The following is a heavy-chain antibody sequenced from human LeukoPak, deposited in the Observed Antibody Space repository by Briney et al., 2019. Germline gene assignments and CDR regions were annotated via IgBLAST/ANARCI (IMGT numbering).Heavy chain of an antibody. V-gene: IGHV4-28*05. CDR1: GYSISSSNW. J-gene: IGHJ3*02. Sequence: SDTLSLTCAVSGYSISSSNWWGWIRQPPGKGREWIGYIYYSGSIYYNPSLKSRVTMSVDTSKNQFSLKLSSVTAVDTAVYYCARSSGWLTDAFDIWGQGTMVTVSS. D-gene: IGHD6-19*01. CDR2: IYYSGSI. CDR3: ARSSGWLTDAFDI.